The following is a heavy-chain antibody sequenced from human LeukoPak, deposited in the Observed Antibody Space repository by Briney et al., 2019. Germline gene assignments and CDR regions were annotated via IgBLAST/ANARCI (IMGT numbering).Heavy chain of an antibody. CDR2: ISSSSSYI. J-gene: IGHJ5*02. CDR1: GFTFSSYS. CDR3: ASGGSGSYKNWFDP. V-gene: IGHV3-21*01. D-gene: IGHD3-10*01. Sequence: GGSLRLSCAASGFTFSSYSMNWVRQAPGKGLEWVSSISSSSSYIYYADSVKGRFTISRDNAKNSLYQQMNSLRAEDTAVYYCASGGSGSYKNWFDPWGQGTLVTVSS.